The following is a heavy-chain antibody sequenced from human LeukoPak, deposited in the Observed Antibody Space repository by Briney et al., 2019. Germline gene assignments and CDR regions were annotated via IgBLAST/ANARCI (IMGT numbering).Heavy chain of an antibody. J-gene: IGHJ6*02. V-gene: IGHV3-23*01. CDR3: AKELAVAGTPLYYYYGMDV. D-gene: IGHD6-19*01. CDR1: GFTFSSYA. CDR2: ISGSGGST. Sequence: GGSLRLFCAASGFTFSSYAMSWVRQAPGKGLEWVSAISGSGGSTYYADSVKGRFTISRDNSKNTLYLQMNSLRAEDTAVYYCAKELAVAGTPLYYYYGMDVWGQGTTVTVSS.